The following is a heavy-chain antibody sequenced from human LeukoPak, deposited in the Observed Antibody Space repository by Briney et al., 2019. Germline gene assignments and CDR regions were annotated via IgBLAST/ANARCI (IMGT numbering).Heavy chain of an antibody. CDR1: GFTFSGSA. CDR3: AREEEYSYGRGEFAAFDI. V-gene: IGHV3-73*01. D-gene: IGHD5-18*01. J-gene: IGHJ3*02. Sequence: GGSLRLSCAASGFTFSGSALHWVRQASGKGLEWVGRIRSTANGYATAYAASVKGRFTISRDDSKNTAYLQMDSLKTEDTAVYYCAREEEYSYGRGEFAAFDIWGQGTMVTVSS. CDR2: IRSTANGYAT.